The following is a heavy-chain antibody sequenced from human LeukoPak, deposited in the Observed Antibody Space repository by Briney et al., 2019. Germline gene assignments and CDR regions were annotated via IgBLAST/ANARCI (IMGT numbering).Heavy chain of an antibody. CDR2: INSDGRST. CDR3: ARGAGGYIYG. Sequence: PGGSLRLSCAASGFSLSDHYMDWVRQAPGKGLVWVSRINSDGRSTSYADSVKGRFTISRDNAKNTLIVQMNSLRAEDTAVYYCARGAGGYIYGWGQGTLVTVSS. CDR1: GFSLSDHY. J-gene: IGHJ4*02. D-gene: IGHD5-18*01. V-gene: IGHV3-74*01.